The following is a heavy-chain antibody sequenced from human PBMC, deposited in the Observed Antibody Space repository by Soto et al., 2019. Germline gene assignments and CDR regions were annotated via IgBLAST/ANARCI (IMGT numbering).Heavy chain of an antibody. Sequence: GGSLRLSCAASGFPFINAWMSWVRPAPGKGLEWVGRIKSKTDGGTTDYAAPVKGRFTISRDDSKNTLYLQMNSLKTEDTAVYYCTTAPGSGSSSLDYWGQGTLVTVS. V-gene: IGHV3-15*01. CDR3: TTAPGSGSSSLDY. J-gene: IGHJ4*02. CDR2: IKSKTDGGTT. CDR1: GFPFINAW. D-gene: IGHD3-10*01.